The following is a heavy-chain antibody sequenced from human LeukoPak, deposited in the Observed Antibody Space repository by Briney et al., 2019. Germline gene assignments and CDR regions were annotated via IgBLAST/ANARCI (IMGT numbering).Heavy chain of an antibody. CDR1: GASFSGYY. V-gene: IGHV4-34*01. J-gene: IGHJ4*02. CDR3: ARRGSGWYYFDY. Sequence: PSETLSLTCAVYGASFSGYYWSWIRQPPGKGLEWIGEINHSGSTNYNPSLKSRVTISVDTSKNQFSLKLSSVTAADTAVYYCARRGSGWYYFDYWGQGTLVTVSS. D-gene: IGHD6-19*01. CDR2: INHSGST.